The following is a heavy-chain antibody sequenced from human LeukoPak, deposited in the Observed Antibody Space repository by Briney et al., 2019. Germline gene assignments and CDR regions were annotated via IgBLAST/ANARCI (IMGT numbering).Heavy chain of an antibody. D-gene: IGHD2-2*01. Sequence: ASVKVSCKASGYTFTGYYTHWVRQAPGQGLEWMGWINPNSGGTNYAQKFQGRVTMTRDTSISTAYMELSRLRSDDTAVYYCARVGTYCSSTSCYGEVFDYWGQGTLVTVSS. CDR3: ARVGTYCSSTSCYGEVFDY. V-gene: IGHV1-2*02. CDR1: GYTFTGYY. CDR2: INPNSGGT. J-gene: IGHJ4*02.